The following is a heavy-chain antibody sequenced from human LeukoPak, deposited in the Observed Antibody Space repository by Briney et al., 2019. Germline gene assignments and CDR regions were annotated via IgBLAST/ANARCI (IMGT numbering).Heavy chain of an antibody. CDR3: ARAIEPRNGMDV. D-gene: IGHD2-2*01. V-gene: IGHV1-69*06. Sequence: GASVKVSCKASGGSFSSSAISWVRQAPGQGLEWMGGIIPKLRTSNYAQKFQGRVTITADKSTSTAYMELSSLRSEDTAVYYCARAIEPRNGMDVWGQGTTVTVSS. CDR1: GGSFSSSA. J-gene: IGHJ6*02. CDR2: IIPKLRTS.